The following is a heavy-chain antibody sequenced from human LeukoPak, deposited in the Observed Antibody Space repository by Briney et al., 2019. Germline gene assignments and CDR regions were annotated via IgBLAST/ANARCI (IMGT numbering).Heavy chain of an antibody. CDR3: ARDERYDSSGYPFDY. Sequence: ASVKVSCKASGYTFTSYGISRVRQAPGQGLEWMGWINPNGGGSNYAQKFQGRVTMTRDTSISTAYMELSRLRSDDTAVYYCARDERYDSSGYPFDYWGQGTLVTVSS. J-gene: IGHJ4*02. V-gene: IGHV1-2*02. CDR1: GYTFTSYG. CDR2: INPNGGGS. D-gene: IGHD3-22*01.